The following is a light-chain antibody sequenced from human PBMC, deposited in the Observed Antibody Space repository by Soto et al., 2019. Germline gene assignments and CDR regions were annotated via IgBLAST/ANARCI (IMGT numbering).Light chain of an antibody. V-gene: IGKV1-39*01. Sequence: DIQMTQSPSSLSASVGDRVTISCRASQGISDYLSWFQQKPGDAPKLLINTASTLHSGVPIRFSGAGSRAHFSLSISCLRHEDSATYYCQQTYSFPWTCGQGTRVDIK. CDR3: QQTYSFPWT. J-gene: IGKJ1*01. CDR1: QGISDY. CDR2: TAS.